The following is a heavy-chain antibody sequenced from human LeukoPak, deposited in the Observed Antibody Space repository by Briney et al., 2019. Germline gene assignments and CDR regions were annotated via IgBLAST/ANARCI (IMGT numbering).Heavy chain of an antibody. CDR2: INPGGDNT. D-gene: IGHD5-24*01. V-gene: IGHV1-46*01. CDR3: ARIRDGYNDAYDI. J-gene: IGHJ3*02. CDR1: GYTFTKYY. Sequence: ASVKVSCKASGYTFTKYYIHWVRQAPRQGLEWMGLINPGGDNTNYAQNFQGRVTMTRDTSTSTVYMELSSLRSEDTAIYYCARIRDGYNDAYDIWGQGTVVTVPS.